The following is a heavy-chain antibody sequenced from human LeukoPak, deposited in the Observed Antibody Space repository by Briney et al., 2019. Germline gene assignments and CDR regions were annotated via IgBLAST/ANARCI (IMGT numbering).Heavy chain of an antibody. Sequence: SETLSLTCTVSGGSVSSGSYYWSWIRQPPGKGLEWIGYIYYSGSTNYNPSLKSRVTISVDTSKNQFSLKLSSVTAADTAVYYCARRVTLTGRNWFDPWGQEPWSPSPQ. D-gene: IGHD3-9*01. CDR2: IYYSGST. CDR3: ARRVTLTGRNWFDP. CDR1: GGSVSSGSYY. V-gene: IGHV4-61*01. J-gene: IGHJ5*02.